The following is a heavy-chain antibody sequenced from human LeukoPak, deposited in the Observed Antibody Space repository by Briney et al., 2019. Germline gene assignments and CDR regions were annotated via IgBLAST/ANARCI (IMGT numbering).Heavy chain of an antibody. CDR3: ARDASRYDSSGYVAFDI. J-gene: IGHJ3*02. V-gene: IGHV3-30*01. CDR2: ISYDGSNK. CDR1: GFTFSSYA. D-gene: IGHD3-22*01. Sequence: PGGSLRLSCAASGFTFSSYAMHWVRQAPGKGLEWVAVISYDGSNKYYADSVKGRFTISRDNSKNALYLQMNSLRAEDTAVYYCARDASRYDSSGYVAFDIWGQGTMVTVSS.